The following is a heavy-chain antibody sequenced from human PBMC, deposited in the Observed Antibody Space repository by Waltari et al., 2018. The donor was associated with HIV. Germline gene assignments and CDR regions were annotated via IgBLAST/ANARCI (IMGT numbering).Heavy chain of an antibody. CDR2: IKQSGSGT. V-gene: IGHV3-7*01. CDR3: ARDDLYQQLPNYYYYGMDV. CDR1: GFSFSSYW. Sequence: EVQLVESGGGLVQPGGSLRLSCVASGFSFSSYWMTWVRQAPGKGLGWVASIKQSGSGTYYVGSVKGRFTISRDNAKNSLYLQMNSLRVEDTAVYYCARDDLYQQLPNYYYYGMDVWGRGTTVTVSS. J-gene: IGHJ6*02. D-gene: IGHD2-2*01.